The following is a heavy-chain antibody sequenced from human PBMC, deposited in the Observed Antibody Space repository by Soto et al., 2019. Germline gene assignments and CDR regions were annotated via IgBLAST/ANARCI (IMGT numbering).Heavy chain of an antibody. CDR3: AREFRGGYYYGMDV. CDR2: IWYDGSNK. J-gene: IGHJ6*02. D-gene: IGHD2-15*01. Sequence: GGSLRLSCAASGVTFSSYGMDGVRQAPGKGLEWVAVIWYDGSNKYYADSVKGRFTISRDNSKNTLYLQMNSLRAEDTAVYYCAREFRGGYYYGMDVWGQGTTVTVSS. V-gene: IGHV3-33*01. CDR1: GVTFSSYG.